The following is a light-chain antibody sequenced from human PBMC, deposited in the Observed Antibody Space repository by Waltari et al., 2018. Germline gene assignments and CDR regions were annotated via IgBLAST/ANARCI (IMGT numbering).Light chain of an antibody. J-gene: IGKJ5*01. Sequence: DIVLTQSQATLPVSPGPRATRSCRASQSVSRNVAWYQQKPGQAPRLLIYGASTMATGIPARFSGSGSGTDFTLTISSLQSGEFAVDDCQQYNNWPPITVGQGTRLEMK. V-gene: IGKV3-15*01. CDR2: GAS. CDR3: QQYNNWPPIT. CDR1: QSVSRN.